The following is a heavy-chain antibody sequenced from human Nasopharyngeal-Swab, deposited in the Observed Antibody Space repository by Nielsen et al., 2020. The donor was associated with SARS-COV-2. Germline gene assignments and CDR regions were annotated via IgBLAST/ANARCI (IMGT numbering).Heavy chain of an antibody. J-gene: IGHJ4*02. CDR1: GGTLKGFH. D-gene: IGHD6-13*01. Sequence: GSLRLSCVVFGGTLKGFHWRWIRQTPGKGLEWIGEINDRGSGNYNPSLRSRVAISAGTSNIQFSLKLNSVTAADTAVYYCARGEGAAAGTTLDFGYWGQGTLVTVSS. CDR3: ARGEGAAAGTTLDFGY. V-gene: IGHV4-34*01. CDR2: INDRGSG.